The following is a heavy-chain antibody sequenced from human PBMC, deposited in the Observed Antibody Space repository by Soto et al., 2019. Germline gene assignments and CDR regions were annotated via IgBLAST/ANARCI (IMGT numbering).Heavy chain of an antibody. Sequence: PGGSLRLSCAASGFTVSSNYMSWVRQAPGKGLEWVSVIYSGGSTYYADSVKGRFTISRDNSKNTLYLQMNSLRAEDTAVYYCARDFRSRPPTYGDYSRGFDPWGQGTLVTVSS. D-gene: IGHD4-17*01. J-gene: IGHJ5*02. CDR3: ARDFRSRPPTYGDYSRGFDP. V-gene: IGHV3-66*01. CDR1: GFTVSSNY. CDR2: IYSGGST.